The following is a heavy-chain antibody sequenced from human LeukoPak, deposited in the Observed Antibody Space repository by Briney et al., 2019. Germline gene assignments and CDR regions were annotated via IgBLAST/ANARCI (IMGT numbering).Heavy chain of an antibody. J-gene: IGHJ3*02. CDR3: ASIVGATTRRAFDI. V-gene: IGHV4-59*12. Sequence: PSETLSLTCTVSGGSISSYYWSWIRQPPGKGLEWIGYIYYSGSTNYNPSLKSRVTISVDRSKNQFSLKLSSVTAADTAVYYCASIVGATTRRAFDIWGQGTMVTVSS. CDR2: IYYSGST. D-gene: IGHD1-26*01. CDR1: GGSISSYY.